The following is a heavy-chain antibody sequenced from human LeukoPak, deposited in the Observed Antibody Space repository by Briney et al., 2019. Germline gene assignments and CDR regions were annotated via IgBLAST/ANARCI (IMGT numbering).Heavy chain of an antibody. Sequence: GGSLRLSCAASGFIFSSYSMNWVRQAPGKGLEWVSSITSSSGFIYYADSVKGRFTISRDNAKNSLYLQMNSLRAEDSAVYYCARDRGRYCTNDVCYTGGDYFDYWGQGTLVTVSS. J-gene: IGHJ4*02. D-gene: IGHD2-8*01. CDR3: ARDRGRYCTNDVCYTGGDYFDY. V-gene: IGHV3-21*01. CDR2: ITSSSGFI. CDR1: GFIFSSYS.